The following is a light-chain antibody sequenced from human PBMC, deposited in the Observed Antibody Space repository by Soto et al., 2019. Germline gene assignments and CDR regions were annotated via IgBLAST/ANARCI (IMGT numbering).Light chain of an antibody. CDR1: QSVSSSY. J-gene: IGKJ4*01. V-gene: IGKV3-20*01. Sequence: EIVLTQSPGTLSFSPGERATLYCRASQSVSSSYLAWYQQKPGQAPRLLIYGASSRATGIPDRFSGSGSGTDFTLTISRLEPEDFAVYYCHQYGSSPLTFGGGTKVEIK. CDR2: GAS. CDR3: HQYGSSPLT.